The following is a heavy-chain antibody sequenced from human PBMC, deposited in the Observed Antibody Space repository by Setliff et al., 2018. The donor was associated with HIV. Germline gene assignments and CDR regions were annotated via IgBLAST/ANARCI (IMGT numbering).Heavy chain of an antibody. CDR3: ARGNRPLRSNRGKYMDV. V-gene: IGHV4-31*03. Sequence: SETLSLTCTVSGGSISSGDYYWSWIRQHPGKGLEWIGFISNNGNTYYNPSLKSRVTISVDTSKNLFSLKLTSVTAADTAVYYCARGNRPLRSNRGKYMDVWGKGTTVTVS. CDR1: GGSISSGDYY. J-gene: IGHJ6*04. D-gene: IGHD2-2*01. CDR2: ISNNGNT.